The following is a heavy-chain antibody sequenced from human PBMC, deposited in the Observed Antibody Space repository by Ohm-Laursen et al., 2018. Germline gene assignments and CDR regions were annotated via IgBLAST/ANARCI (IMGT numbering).Heavy chain of an antibody. CDR2: IGRTGDTT. V-gene: IGHV3-23*01. CDR1: GFTFSNHA. CDR3: TKDGIGSYSPFDH. D-gene: IGHD1-26*01. J-gene: IGHJ4*01. Sequence: GSLRLSCSASGFTFSNHAMNWVRQAPGKGLEWVSAIGRTGDTTFYVDSVKGRFTISRDNSNNTLYLQTNSLRAEDTAVYYCTKDGIGSYSPFDHWGQGTLVTVSS.